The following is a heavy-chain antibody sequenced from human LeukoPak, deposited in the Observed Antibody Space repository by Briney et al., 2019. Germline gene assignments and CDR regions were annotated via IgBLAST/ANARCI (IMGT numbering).Heavy chain of an antibody. CDR2: INPNSGGT. Sequence: ASVKVSCKASGYTFTGYYMHWVRQAPGQGLEWMGWINPNSGGTNYAQKFQGRVTMTRDTSISTAYMELSRLRSDDTAVYYCARVPNYDSSCFDYWGQGTLVTVSS. CDR3: ARVPNYDSSCFDY. J-gene: IGHJ4*02. D-gene: IGHD3-22*01. CDR1: GYTFTGYY. V-gene: IGHV1-2*02.